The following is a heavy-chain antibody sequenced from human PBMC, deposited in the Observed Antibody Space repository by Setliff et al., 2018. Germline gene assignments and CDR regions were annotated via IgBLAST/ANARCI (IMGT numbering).Heavy chain of an antibody. CDR3: ARDKADYYDRSGYSGASDV. D-gene: IGHD3-22*01. V-gene: IGHV1-69*13. CDR2: IIPMFDTG. CDR1: GGTFGSSA. J-gene: IGHJ3*01. Sequence: GASVKVSCKASGGTFGSSALSWVRQAPEQGLEWMGGIIPMFDTGIYAEKFQGRVTLSADESTSTVYMELTRLRPEDTAIYYCARDKADYYDRSGYSGASDVWGQGTMVTVSS.